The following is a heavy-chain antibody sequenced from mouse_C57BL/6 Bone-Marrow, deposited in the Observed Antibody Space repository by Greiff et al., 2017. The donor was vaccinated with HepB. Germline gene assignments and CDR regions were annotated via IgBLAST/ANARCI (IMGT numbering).Heavy chain of an antibody. J-gene: IGHJ1*03. Sequence: EVQLVESGPGMVKPSQSLSLTCTVTGYSITSGYDWHWIRHFPGNKLEWMGYISYSGSTNYNPSLKSRISITHDTSKNHFFLKLNSVTTEDTATYYCAREGYYGSSCRYFDVWGTGTTVTVSS. V-gene: IGHV3-1*01. CDR3: AREGYYGSSCRYFDV. CDR2: ISYSGST. CDR1: GYSITSGYD. D-gene: IGHD1-1*01.